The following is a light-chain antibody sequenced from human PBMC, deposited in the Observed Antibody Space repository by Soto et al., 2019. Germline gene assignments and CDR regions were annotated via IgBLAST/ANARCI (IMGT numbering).Light chain of an antibody. J-gene: IGKJ3*01. CDR3: QQSYRTPLT. CDR2: GVS. Sequence: DIYWTKSTHYQSATGVERVTIAYRASQGISSYLNWYQQRPGKAPKCLIYGVSSLQSGVPSRFSGSGSGTDFALTISSLQPEDYAPYYCQQSYRTPLTFGPGTKVDSK. V-gene: IGKV1-39*01. CDR1: QGISSY.